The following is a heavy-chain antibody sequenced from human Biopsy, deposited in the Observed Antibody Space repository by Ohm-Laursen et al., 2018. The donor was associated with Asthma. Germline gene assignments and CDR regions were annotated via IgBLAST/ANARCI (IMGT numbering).Heavy chain of an antibody. V-gene: IGHV3-7*01. J-gene: IGHJ1*01. CDR1: GFKFDEYT. CDR3: ARTFHFWSPYHAEHYQL. Sequence: GSLRLSCSAPGFKFDEYTMHWVRQAPGKGLEWVANIKHDGSEKNHVDSLKGRFTISRDNAKNLLFLQMNSLRAEDTAVYYCARTFHFWSPYHAEHYQLWGQGTLVTVSS. CDR2: IKHDGSEK. D-gene: IGHD3-3*01.